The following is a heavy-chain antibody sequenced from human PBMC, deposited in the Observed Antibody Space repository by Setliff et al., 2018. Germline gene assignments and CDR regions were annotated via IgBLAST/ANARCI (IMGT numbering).Heavy chain of an antibody. V-gene: IGHV3-7*03. J-gene: IGHJ5*02. CDR2: IKKDGSET. CDR1: DDSFTSSRYY. Sequence: PSETLSLTCTVSDDSFTSSRYYWGWIRQAPGSGLEWVANIKKDGSETGSVDSVKGRFTISRDNAKNSLYLQMNSLRAEDTAVYYCAPDSSGPYPNWFAPWGQGTLVTVSS. D-gene: IGHD3-22*01. CDR3: APDSSGPYPNWFAP.